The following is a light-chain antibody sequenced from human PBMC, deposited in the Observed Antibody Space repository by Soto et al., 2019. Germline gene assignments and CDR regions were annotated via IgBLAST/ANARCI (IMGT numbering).Light chain of an antibody. V-gene: IGKV3-11*01. CDR2: DAS. CDR3: QQRSNSPVT. Sequence: EIVLTQSPATLSLSPGERATLSCRASQSVSTQLAWYQQKPGQAPRLLIYDASDRAAGIPARFSGSGSGTDFTLTISSLEPEDFAVYYCQQRSNSPVTFGQGTRLEIK. J-gene: IGKJ5*01. CDR1: QSVSTQ.